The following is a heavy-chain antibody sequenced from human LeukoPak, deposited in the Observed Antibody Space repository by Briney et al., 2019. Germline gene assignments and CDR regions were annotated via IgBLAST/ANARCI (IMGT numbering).Heavy chain of an antibody. J-gene: IGHJ4*02. CDR2: VSDDGNNI. Sequence: PGRSLRLSCAASGFTFSNYPMHWVRQAPGKGLEWVAVVSDDGNNIYYADSVKGRFTISRDSSKNTLYLQTNSLRAEDTALYYCVRDRDSTGYYDYWGQGTLVTVSS. CDR3: VRDRDSTGYYDY. CDR1: GFTFSNYP. V-gene: IGHV3-30*04. D-gene: IGHD3-22*01.